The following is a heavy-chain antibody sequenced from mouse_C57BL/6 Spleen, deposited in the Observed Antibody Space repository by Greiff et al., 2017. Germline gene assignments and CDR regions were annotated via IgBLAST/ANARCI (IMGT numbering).Heavy chain of an antibody. CDR1: GYTFTDYE. CDR3: TKNFDWYFDV. V-gene: IGHV1-15*01. J-gene: IGHJ1*03. Sequence: QVQLQQSGAELVRPGASVTLSCKASGYTFTDYEMHWVKQTPVHGLEWIGAIDPETGGTAYNQKFQGKAILTADKSSSTAYMELRSLTSEDSAVYYCTKNFDWYFDVWGTGTTVTVSS. CDR2: IDPETGGT.